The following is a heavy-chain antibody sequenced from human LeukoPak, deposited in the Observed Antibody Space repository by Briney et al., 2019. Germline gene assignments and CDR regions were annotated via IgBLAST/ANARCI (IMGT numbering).Heavy chain of an antibody. J-gene: IGHJ4*02. V-gene: IGHV3-23*01. D-gene: IGHD2-21*02. CDR3: AKDQRYCGGDCYPEATFDY. CDR2: ISGSGGST. CDR1: GFTFSSYG. Sequence: PGGSLRLSCAASGFTFSSYGMHWVRQAPGKGLEWVSAISGSGGSTYYADSVKGRFTISRDNSKNTLYLQMNSLRAEDTAVYYCAKDQRYCGGDCYPEATFDYWGQGTLVTVSS.